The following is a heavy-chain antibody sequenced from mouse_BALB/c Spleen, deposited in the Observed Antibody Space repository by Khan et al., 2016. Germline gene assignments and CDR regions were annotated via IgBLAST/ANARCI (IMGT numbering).Heavy chain of an antibody. Sequence: EVQLQESGPGLVKPSQSLSLTCTVTGYSITSDYAWNWIRQFPGNKLEWMGYISYSGSTSYNPSLKSRISITRDTSKNQFFLQLNSVTTEDTATYYCASLIYYYGSRFAYWGQGTLVTVSA. CDR2: ISYSGST. CDR1: GYSITSDYA. J-gene: IGHJ3*01. V-gene: IGHV3-2*02. CDR3: ASLIYYYGSRFAY. D-gene: IGHD1-1*01.